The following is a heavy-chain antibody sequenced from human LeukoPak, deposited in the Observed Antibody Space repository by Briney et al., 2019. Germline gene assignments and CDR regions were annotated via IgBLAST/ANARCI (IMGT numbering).Heavy chain of an antibody. CDR2: ISWYSGSI. CDR3: AKAYYYDSSGYSDY. D-gene: IGHD3-22*01. Sequence: SLRLSCAASGFTFDSYSMHWVRQAPGKGLGWVSGISWYSGSIGYEDSVKGRFTISRDNAKNSLYLQMNSLRAEDTALYYCAKAYYYDSSGYSDYWGQGTLVTVSS. J-gene: IGHJ4*02. CDR1: GFTFDSYS. V-gene: IGHV3-9*01.